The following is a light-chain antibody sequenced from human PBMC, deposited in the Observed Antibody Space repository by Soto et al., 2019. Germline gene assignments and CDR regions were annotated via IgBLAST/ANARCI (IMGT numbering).Light chain of an antibody. V-gene: IGLV2-14*01. CDR1: SSVIGGYKY. J-gene: IGLJ3*02. Sequence: QSVLTQPASVSGSLGQSITISCTGTSSVIGGYKYVSWYQQHPGKAPKLIIFEVSNRPSGVSDRFSGSNSGNTASLTISGLQAEDEADYYCTSYSRYRVLVFGGGTKVTVL. CDR3: TSYSRYRVLV. CDR2: EVS.